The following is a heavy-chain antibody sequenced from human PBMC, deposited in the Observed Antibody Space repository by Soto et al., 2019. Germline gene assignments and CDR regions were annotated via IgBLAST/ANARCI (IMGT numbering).Heavy chain of an antibody. J-gene: IGHJ6*02. CDR3: ATHGSESYYPTNGMDV. D-gene: IGHD3-10*01. CDR2: IYHSGST. CDR1: GGSISSGGYS. Sequence: QLQLQESGSGLVKPSQTLSLTCAVSGGSISSGGYSWSWMRQPPGKGLECIGYIYHSGSTYYNLSIMRRVTLSVARSKNQFSIKLSSVTAADTAVYYCATHGSESYYPTNGMDVWGQGTTVTVS. V-gene: IGHV4-30-2*01.